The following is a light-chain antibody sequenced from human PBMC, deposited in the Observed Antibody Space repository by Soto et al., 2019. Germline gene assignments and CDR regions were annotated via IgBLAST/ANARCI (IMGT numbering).Light chain of an antibody. CDR3: QQYDYWPPYT. J-gene: IGKJ2*01. Sequence: EIVMTQSPATLSVSPGERATLSCRASPNISNNLAWYQQKPGRSPRLLIYGASTRATGIPARFSGSGSGTEFTLTISSLQSEDFAVYYCQQYDYWPPYTFGQGTKLEIK. CDR2: GAS. V-gene: IGKV3-15*01. CDR1: PNISNN.